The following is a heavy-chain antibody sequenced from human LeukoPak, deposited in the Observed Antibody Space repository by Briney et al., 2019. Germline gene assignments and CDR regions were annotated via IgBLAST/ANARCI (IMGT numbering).Heavy chain of an antibody. CDR1: GYTFTGYY. CDR2: MNPNSGNT. D-gene: IGHD6-19*01. CDR3: ASGSGWGYFDY. V-gene: IGHV1-8*03. Sequence: ASVKVSCKASGYTFTGYYMHWVRQATGQGLEWMGWMNPNSGNTGYAQKFQGRVTITRNTSISTAYMALSSLRSEDTAVYYCASGSGWGYFDYWGQGTLVTVSS. J-gene: IGHJ4*02.